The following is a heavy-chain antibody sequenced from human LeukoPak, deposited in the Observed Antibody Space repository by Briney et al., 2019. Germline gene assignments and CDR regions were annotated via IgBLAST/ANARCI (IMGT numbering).Heavy chain of an antibody. V-gene: IGHV3-48*02. CDR3: AKARRAYSSGCPESDY. Sequence: GGSLRLSCAASGFTFSSYSMSWVRQAPGKGLEWVSYISSSSSTIYYADSVKGRFTISRDNAKNSLYLQMNSLRDEDTAVYYCAKARRAYSSGCPESDYWGQGTLVTVSS. CDR1: GFTFSSYS. D-gene: IGHD6-19*01. J-gene: IGHJ4*02. CDR2: ISSSSSTI.